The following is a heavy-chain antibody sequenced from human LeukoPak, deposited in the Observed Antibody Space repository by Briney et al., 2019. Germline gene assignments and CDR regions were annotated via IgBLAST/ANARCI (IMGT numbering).Heavy chain of an antibody. D-gene: IGHD3-3*01. CDR3: ARITDFWSGYYPDS. CDR2: IYYRGST. J-gene: IGHJ4*02. V-gene: IGHV4-59*01. CDR1: GASLNSYY. Sequence: SETLSLTCTVSGASLNSYYWSWIRQPPGKGLEWIGYIYYRGSTNYNSSLKSRVTISLDTSKNHFSLKLSSVAAADAAMYYCARITDFWSGYYPDSWGQGTLVTVSS.